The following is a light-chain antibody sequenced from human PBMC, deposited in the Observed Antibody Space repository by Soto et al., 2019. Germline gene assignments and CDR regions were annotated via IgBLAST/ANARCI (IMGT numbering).Light chain of an antibody. CDR1: QDISNY. CDR2: DAS. CDR3: QQYDKGYT. J-gene: IGKJ2*01. V-gene: IGKV1-33*01. Sequence: DIQMTQSPSSLSASVGDRVTITCQASQDISNYLNWYQQKPGKAPKLLIYDASNLETGAPSRFSGSGSGTDFTFTISSLQPEDIATYYCQQYDKGYTFGQGTKLEIK.